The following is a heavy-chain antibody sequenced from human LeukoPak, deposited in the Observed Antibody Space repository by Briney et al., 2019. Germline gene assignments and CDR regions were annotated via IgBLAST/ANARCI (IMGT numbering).Heavy chain of an antibody. D-gene: IGHD5-24*01. V-gene: IGHV3-21*01. CDR2: ISSSSSYI. J-gene: IGHJ4*02. Sequence: GGSLRLSCAASGFTFSSYSMNWVRQAPGKGLEWVSSISSSSSYIYYADSVKGRFTISRDNAKNSLYLQMNSLRAEDTAVYYCAREVEMARGLNHGWDYWGQGTLVTVSS. CDR1: GFTFSSYS. CDR3: AREVEMARGLNHGWDY.